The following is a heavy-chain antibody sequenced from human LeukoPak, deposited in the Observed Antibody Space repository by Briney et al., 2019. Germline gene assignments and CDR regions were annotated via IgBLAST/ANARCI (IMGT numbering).Heavy chain of an antibody. CDR3: ASRSSVAGTGPG. D-gene: IGHD6-13*01. CDR2: IKQDGSEK. J-gene: IGHJ4*02. CDR1: VFTLSSYW. Sequence: PGGSLRLSCAASVFTLSSYWMSGVCQAPGKGLGGVANIKQDGSEKYYVDSVKGRFTISRDNAKNSLYLQMNSLRAEDTAVYYCASRSSVAGTGPGWGQGTLVTVSS. V-gene: IGHV3-7*01.